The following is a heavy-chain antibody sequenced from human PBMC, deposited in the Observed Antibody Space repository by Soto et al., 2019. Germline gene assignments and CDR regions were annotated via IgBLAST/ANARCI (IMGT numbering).Heavy chain of an antibody. Sequence: SETLSLTCGVYGWSFSGYQWNWIRQSPGQGLEWIGEINHSGTTKYNPSLESRINLSVDTSKKQFSLKMFSVTAADTAIYYCARGWRFDPWGQGTQVTVSS. CDR2: INHSGTT. V-gene: IGHV4-34*01. J-gene: IGHJ5*02. D-gene: IGHD1-1*01. CDR3: ARGWRFDP. CDR1: GWSFSGYQ.